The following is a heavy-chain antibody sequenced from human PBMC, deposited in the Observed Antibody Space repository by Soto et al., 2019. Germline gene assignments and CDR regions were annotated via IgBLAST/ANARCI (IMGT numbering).Heavy chain of an antibody. V-gene: IGHV1-3*01. CDR3: ARVSRSDGDHRKYCYYGRDV. Sequence: SVKVSCKASGYTFTSYAMHWVRQAPGQRLEWMGWINAGNGNTKYSQKFQGRVTITRATSASTAYMELSSLRSEDTAVYYCARVSRSDGDHRKYCYYGRDVCGKESRGT. D-gene: IGHD4-17*01. CDR1: GYTFTSYA. J-gene: IGHJ6*04. CDR2: INAGNGNT.